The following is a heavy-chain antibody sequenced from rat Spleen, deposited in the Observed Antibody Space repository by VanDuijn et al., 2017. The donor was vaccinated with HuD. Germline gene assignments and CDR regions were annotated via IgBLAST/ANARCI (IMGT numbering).Heavy chain of an antibody. J-gene: IGHJ2*01. V-gene: IGHV3-3*01. CDR3: TRDNNYKAY. Sequence: EVQLQESGPGLVKPSQSLSLTCSVTGYSITSSYRWNWIRKFPGNKLEWMGYINSAGSTTYNPSLKSRISITRDTSKNQFFLQVNSVTTEDTATYYCTRDNNYKAYWGQGVMVTVSS. CDR1: GYSITSSYR. CDR2: INSAGST. D-gene: IGHD1-10*01.